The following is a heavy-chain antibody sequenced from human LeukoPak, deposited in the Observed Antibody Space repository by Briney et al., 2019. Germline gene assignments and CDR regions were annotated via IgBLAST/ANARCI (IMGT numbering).Heavy chain of an antibody. Sequence: GGSLRLSCAASGFTFSSYAMSWVRQAPGKGLEWVSAISGSGGSTYYADSVKGRFTISRDNSKNTLYLQMNSLRAEDTALYYCARWNGGDSVGGLDVWGQGTTVTVSS. CDR1: GFTFSSYA. CDR2: ISGSGGST. CDR3: ARWNGGDSVGGLDV. J-gene: IGHJ6*02. D-gene: IGHD2-21*02. V-gene: IGHV3-23*01.